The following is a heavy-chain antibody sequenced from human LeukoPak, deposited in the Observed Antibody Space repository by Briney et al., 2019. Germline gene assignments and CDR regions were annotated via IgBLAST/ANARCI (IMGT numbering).Heavy chain of an antibody. CDR1: GYTFTSYG. CDR3: ARDTYDSSGYYYEYYGMDV. V-gene: IGHV1-18*01. J-gene: IGHJ6*02. CDR2: ISAYNGNT. Sequence: ASVKVSCKASGYTFTSYGISWVRQAPGQGLEWMGWISAYNGNTNYAQKLQGRVTMTTDTSTSTAYMELRSLRPDDTAVYYCARDTYDSSGYYYEYYGMDVWGQGTTVTVSS. D-gene: IGHD3-22*01.